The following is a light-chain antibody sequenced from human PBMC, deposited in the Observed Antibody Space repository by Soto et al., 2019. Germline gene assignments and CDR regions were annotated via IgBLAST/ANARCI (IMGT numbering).Light chain of an antibody. CDR3: QTWGTGIHV. V-gene: IGLV4-69*01. Sequence: QPVLTQSPSASASLGASVKFTCTLSSGHSSYAIAWHQQQPEKGPRYLMKLNSDGSHSKGDGIPDRFSGSSSGAERYLTISSLQSEDEADYYCQTWGTGIHVFGTGTKVTVL. CDR1: SGHSSYA. CDR2: LNSDGSH. J-gene: IGLJ1*01.